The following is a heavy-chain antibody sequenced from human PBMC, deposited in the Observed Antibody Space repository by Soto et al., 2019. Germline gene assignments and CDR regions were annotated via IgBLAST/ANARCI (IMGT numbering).Heavy chain of an antibody. Sequence: EVQLVESGGGLVQPGGSLRLSCAASGFAFSTYWMHWVRQAPGKGLLWVARIKFDGSSTYSADSVKGRFTISRDDAKNTLYLQMNGLRVDDTAVYYCARGAKNIYAMDVWGKGTTVTVSS. J-gene: IGHJ6*04. CDR1: GFAFSTYW. CDR3: ARGAKNIYAMDV. V-gene: IGHV3-74*01. CDR2: IKFDGSST.